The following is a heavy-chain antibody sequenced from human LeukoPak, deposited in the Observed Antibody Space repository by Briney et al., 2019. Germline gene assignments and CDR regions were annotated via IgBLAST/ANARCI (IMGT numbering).Heavy chain of an antibody. D-gene: IGHD3-10*01. J-gene: IGHJ4*02. Sequence: GGPLRLSCAPSGFTFSSNFMSWVRQAPGKGLEWVSVIYSGGSTDYADSVKGRFTISRDNSRNMLYLQMNSLRPEDTAVYYCARESGRGVISPYYDYWGQGTVVTVSS. CDR2: IYSGGST. V-gene: IGHV3-66*01. CDR1: GFTFSSNF. CDR3: ARESGRGVISPYYDY.